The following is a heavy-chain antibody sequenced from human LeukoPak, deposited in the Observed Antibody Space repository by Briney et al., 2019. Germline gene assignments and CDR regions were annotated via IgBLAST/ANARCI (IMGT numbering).Heavy chain of an antibody. D-gene: IGHD3-9*01. CDR3: ARGPIYDILTGYYPNWFDP. J-gene: IGHJ5*02. Sequence: PSETLSLTCAVYGGSFSGYYWSWIRQPPGKGLEWMGKINHSGSTNYNPSLKSRVTISVDTSKNQFSLKLSSVTAADTAVYYCARGPIYDILTGYYPNWFDPWGQGTLVTVSS. CDR1: GGSFSGYY. V-gene: IGHV4-34*01. CDR2: INHSGST.